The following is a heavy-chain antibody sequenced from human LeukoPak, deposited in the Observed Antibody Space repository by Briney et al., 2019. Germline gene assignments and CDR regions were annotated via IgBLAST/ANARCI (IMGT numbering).Heavy chain of an antibody. CDR1: GFTFSDYY. CDR2: IGSGGTLI. V-gene: IGHV3-11*01. Sequence: GGSLRLSCAASGFTFSDYYMSWIRQAPGKGLEWVSYIGSGGTLIHYANSVKGRFTISRDNPKNSLYLQMNSLRAEDTAVYYCARDAYNYGWFDPWGQGTLVTVSS. J-gene: IGHJ5*02. CDR3: ARDAYNYGWFDP. D-gene: IGHD5-24*01.